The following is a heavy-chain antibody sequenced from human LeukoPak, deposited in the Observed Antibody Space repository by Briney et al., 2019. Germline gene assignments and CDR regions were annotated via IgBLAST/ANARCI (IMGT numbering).Heavy chain of an antibody. V-gene: IGHV4-31*03. CDR3: ARGGGSYAFDI. CDR1: GGSISSGGYY. J-gene: IGHJ3*02. D-gene: IGHD3-10*01. CDR2: IYYSGST. Sequence: SSETLSLTCTVSGGSISSGGYYWSWIRQHPGKGLEWIGYIYYSGSTYYNPSLKSRVTMSRDTSRNQFSLKLTSVTAADTAVYYCARGGGSYAFDIWGQGTMVTVSS.